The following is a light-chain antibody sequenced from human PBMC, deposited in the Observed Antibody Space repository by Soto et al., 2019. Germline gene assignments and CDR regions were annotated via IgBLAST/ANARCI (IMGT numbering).Light chain of an antibody. CDR3: QQATSFPIT. CDR2: AAS. J-gene: IGKJ4*01. CDR1: QGISTY. V-gene: IGKV1-12*01. Sequence: HVTQSPSSLSASVGDIVTITWRASQGISTYLNWYQQKPGKAPKLLIYAASTLQSGVPSRFSGSGSGTEFTLTISSLQPEDFATYYCQQATSFPITFGGGTKV.